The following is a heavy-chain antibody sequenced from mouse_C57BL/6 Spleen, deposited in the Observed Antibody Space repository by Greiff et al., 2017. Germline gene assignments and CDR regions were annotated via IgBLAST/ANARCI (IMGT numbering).Heavy chain of an antibody. V-gene: IGHV1-53*01. CDR2: INPSNGGT. CDR1: GYTFTSYW. J-gene: IGHJ3*01. D-gene: IGHD1-1*01. Sequence: QVQLKQPGTELVKPGASVKLSCKASGYTFTSYWMHWVKLRPGQGLEWIGNINPSNGGTNYNEKFKSKAQLTVDKSSSTAYMQLSSLTSEDSAVYYCARDHYGSSPFAYWGQGTLVTVAA. CDR3: ARDHYGSSPFAY.